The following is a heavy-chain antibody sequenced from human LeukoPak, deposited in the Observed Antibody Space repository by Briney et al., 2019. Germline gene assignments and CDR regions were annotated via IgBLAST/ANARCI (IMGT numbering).Heavy chain of an antibody. Sequence: GGSLRLSCAASGFTFSSHAMSWVRQAPGKGLEWVSAISDTGDGTYYAGSVKGRFTISRDNSKNTLYLQMNSLRAEDTAVYYCARGRSSSHCPTYWGQGTLVAVSS. D-gene: IGHD6-19*01. CDR1: GFTFSSHA. J-gene: IGHJ4*02. CDR2: ISDTGDGT. V-gene: IGHV3-23*01. CDR3: ARGRSSSHCPTY.